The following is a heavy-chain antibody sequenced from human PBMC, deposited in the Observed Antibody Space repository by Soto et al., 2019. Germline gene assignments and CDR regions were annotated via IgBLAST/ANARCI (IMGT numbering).Heavy chain of an antibody. CDR3: GKDKWYNYSWELDD. Sequence: EVQLVESGGTLVEPGRSLRLSCAASGFTFDDYAMHWVRQAPGKGLEWVASISWNSGSIGYADSVKGRFTISRDNAKNTLSLQMNSLRPEDTALYYFGKDKWYNYSWELDDWSQGTLVTVSS. CDR2: ISWNSGSI. D-gene: IGHD1-20*01. CDR1: GFTFDDYA. J-gene: IGHJ4*02. V-gene: IGHV3-9*01.